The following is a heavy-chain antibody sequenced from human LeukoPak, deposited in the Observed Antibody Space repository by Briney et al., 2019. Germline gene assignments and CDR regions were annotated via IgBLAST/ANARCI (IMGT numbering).Heavy chain of an antibody. D-gene: IGHD4-17*01. V-gene: IGHV3-7*03. CDR3: AKDFGDYQLQ. CDR1: GFTFSNYW. CDR2: IKQTGSEK. J-gene: IGHJ4*02. Sequence: GGSLRLSCAVTGFTFSNYWMSWVRQAPGKGLEWVANIKQTGSEKYYVDSVRGRFTISRDSSKKMLYLQMNSLRAEDTAIYYCAKDFGDYQLQWGQGTLVTVSS.